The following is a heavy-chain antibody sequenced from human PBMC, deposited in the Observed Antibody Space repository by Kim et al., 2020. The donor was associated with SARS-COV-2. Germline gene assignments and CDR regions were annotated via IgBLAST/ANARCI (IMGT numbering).Heavy chain of an antibody. D-gene: IGHD3-10*01. CDR1: GFTLSDYY. Sequence: GGSLRLSCTASGFTLSDYYMSWIRQAPGKGLEWISYISSSGNNIYYADSVKGRFSIFRDNAKSSVYLQMNSLRAEDTAVYYCARDRITVVRGVTSSYYYYGKDVWGQGTTVTVSS. J-gene: IGHJ6*02. CDR2: ISSSGNNI. V-gene: IGHV3-11*01. CDR3: ARDRITVVRGVTSSYYYYGKDV.